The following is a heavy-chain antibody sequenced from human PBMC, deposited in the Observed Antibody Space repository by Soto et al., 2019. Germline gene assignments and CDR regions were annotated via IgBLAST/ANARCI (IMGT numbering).Heavy chain of an antibody. CDR2: ISGSGGSK. CDR3: AAWGYNGLLDY. CDR1: GFTFSSYA. V-gene: IGHV3-23*01. D-gene: IGHD5-12*01. Sequence: GGSLRLSCAASGFTFSSYAMSWVRQAPGRGLEWVSGISGSGGSKYYADSVKGRFTISRDNSKNTLYLQMNSLRAEDTAVHYCAAWGYNGLLDYWGQGILVTVSS. J-gene: IGHJ4*02.